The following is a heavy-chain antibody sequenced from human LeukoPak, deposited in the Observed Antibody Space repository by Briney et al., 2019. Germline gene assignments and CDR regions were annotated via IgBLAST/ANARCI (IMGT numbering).Heavy chain of an antibody. J-gene: IGHJ5*02. CDR3: ARRGTVRNWFDP. Sequence: PGGSLRLSCAASGFTFSDYYWGWIRQPPGKGLEWIGSIYYSGSTYYNPSLKSRVTISVDTSKNQFSLKLSSVTAADTAVYYCARRGTVRNWFDPWGQGTLVTVSS. V-gene: IGHV4-39*01. CDR1: GFTFSDYY. CDR2: IYYSGST. D-gene: IGHD1-14*01.